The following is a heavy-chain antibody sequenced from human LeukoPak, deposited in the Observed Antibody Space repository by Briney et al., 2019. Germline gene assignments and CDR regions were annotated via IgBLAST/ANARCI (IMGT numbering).Heavy chain of an antibody. CDR3: ARVRTSQPVDFDY. V-gene: IGHV3-21*01. Sequence: GGSLRLSCAASGFTFSSYSMNWVRQAPGKGLEWVSSISSSSSYIYYADSVKGRFTISRDNAKNSLYLQMNSLRAEDTAVYYCARVRTSQPVDFDYWGQGTLVTVSS. CDR2: ISSSSSYI. CDR1: GFTFSSYS. J-gene: IGHJ4*02. D-gene: IGHD2-2*01.